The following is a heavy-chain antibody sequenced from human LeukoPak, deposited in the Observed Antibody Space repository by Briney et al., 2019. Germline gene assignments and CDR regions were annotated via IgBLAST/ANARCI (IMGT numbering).Heavy chain of an antibody. CDR1: GGSISSYY. V-gene: IGHV4-59*01. J-gene: IGHJ4*02. CDR3: ARDRGNYFDY. CDR2: IYYSGST. D-gene: IGHD6-13*01. Sequence: PSETLSLTCTVSGGSISSYYWSWIRQPPGEGLEWIGYIYYSGSTNYNPSLKSRVTISVAPSKNQFSLKLRSVTAPDTAMYYCARDRGNYFDYWGQGTLVTVSS.